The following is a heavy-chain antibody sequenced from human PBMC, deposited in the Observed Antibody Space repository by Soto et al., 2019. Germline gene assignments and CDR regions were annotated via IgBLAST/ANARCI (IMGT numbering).Heavy chain of an antibody. V-gene: IGHV1-69*13. CDR3: ASNSHPYYYDSSGSDPTYAFDI. D-gene: IGHD3-22*01. J-gene: IGHJ3*02. CDR2: IIPIFGTA. Sequence: VKVSCKASGGTFSSYAISWVRQAPGQGLEWMGGIIPIFGTANYAQKFQGRVTITADESTSTAYMELSSLRSEDTAVYYCASNSHPYYYDSSGSDPTYAFDIWGQGTMVTVSS. CDR1: GGTFSSYA.